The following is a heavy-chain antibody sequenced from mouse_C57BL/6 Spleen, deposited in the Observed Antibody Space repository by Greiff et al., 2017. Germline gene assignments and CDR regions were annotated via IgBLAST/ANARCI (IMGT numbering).Heavy chain of an antibody. J-gene: IGHJ1*03. CDR3: ARRGSSDWYFDV. D-gene: IGHD1-1*01. Sequence: EVQLQQSGPELVKPGASVKISCKASGYSFTGYYMHWVKQSSKKSLEWIGEINPSTGGTSYNQKFKGKATLTVDKSSSTAYMQLKSLTSEDSAVYYCARRGSSDWYFDVWGTGTTVTVSS. CDR2: INPSTGGT. CDR1: GYSFTGYY. V-gene: IGHV1-43*01.